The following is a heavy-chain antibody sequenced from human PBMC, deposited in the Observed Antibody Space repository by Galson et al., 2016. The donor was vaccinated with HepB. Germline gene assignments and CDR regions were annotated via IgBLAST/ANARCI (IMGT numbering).Heavy chain of an antibody. Sequence: SLRLSCAASGFTFSNYGMTWVRQAPGKGLEVVPSISRSGDSTDYAASVKGRFTISRDNSKNTLSLQMSSLTADDTAIYYCVQGSTAPAVWGKGTTVTVSS. J-gene: IGHJ6*03. D-gene: IGHD1-26*01. CDR1: GFTFSNYG. CDR2: ISRSGDST. CDR3: VQGSTAPAV. V-gene: IGHV3-23*01.